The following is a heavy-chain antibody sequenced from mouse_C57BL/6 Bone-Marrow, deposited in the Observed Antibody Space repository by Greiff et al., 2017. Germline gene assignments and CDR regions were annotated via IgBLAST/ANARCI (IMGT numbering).Heavy chain of an antibody. CDR1: GYTFTSYD. D-gene: IGHD2-12*01. CDR3: ARYSPWYFDV. V-gene: IGHV1-85*01. CDR2: IYPRDGST. J-gene: IGHJ1*03. Sequence: VQRVESGPELVKPGASVKLSCKASGYTFTSYDINWVKQRPGQGLEWIGWIYPRDGSTKYNEKFKGKATLTVDTSSSTAYMELHSLTSEDSAVYFCARYSPWYFDVWGTGTTVTVSS.